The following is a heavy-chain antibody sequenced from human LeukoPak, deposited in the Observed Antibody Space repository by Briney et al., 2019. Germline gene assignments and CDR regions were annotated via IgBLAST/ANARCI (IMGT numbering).Heavy chain of an antibody. V-gene: IGHV4-39*07. CDR3: ARVTPAGAWLGYFDY. CDR1: GGSISSSSYY. CDR2: IYYSGST. D-gene: IGHD6-19*01. J-gene: IGHJ4*02. Sequence: SETLSLTCTVSGGSISSSSYYWGWIRQPPGKGLEWIGSIYYSGSTYYNPSLKSRVTISVDTSKNQFSLKLSSVTAADTAVYYCARVTPAGAWLGYFDYWGQGTLVTVSS.